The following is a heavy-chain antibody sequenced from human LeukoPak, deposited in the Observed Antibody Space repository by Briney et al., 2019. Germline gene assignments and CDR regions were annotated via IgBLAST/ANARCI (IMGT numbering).Heavy chain of an antibody. CDR1: GGSFSGYY. Sequence: SETLSLTCAVYGGSFSGYYWSWIRQPPGKGLEWIGEINHSGSTNYNPSLKSRVTISVNTSKNQFSLKLSSVTAADTAVYYCARGRCSSTSCYLHYYYYYMDVWGKGTTVTVSS. CDR2: INHSGST. V-gene: IGHV4-34*01. J-gene: IGHJ6*03. D-gene: IGHD2-2*01. CDR3: ARGRCSSTSCYLHYYYYYMDV.